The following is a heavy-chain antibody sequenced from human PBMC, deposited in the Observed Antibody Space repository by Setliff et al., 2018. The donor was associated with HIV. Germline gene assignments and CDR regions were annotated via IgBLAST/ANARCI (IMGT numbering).Heavy chain of an antibody. V-gene: IGHV4-4*09. CDR1: GDSISNYY. D-gene: IGHD3-10*01. J-gene: IGHJ5*02. CDR2: IYTTGST. CDR3: ARRIDNSGSFPDKNWFDT. Sequence: LSLTCTVSGDSISNYYWSWVRQPPGKGLEWIGYIYTTGSTNYDPSLKSRVTMSVDTSKNQFSLKLTSVTAADTAVYYCARRIDNSGSFPDKNWFDTWGQGSLVTVSS.